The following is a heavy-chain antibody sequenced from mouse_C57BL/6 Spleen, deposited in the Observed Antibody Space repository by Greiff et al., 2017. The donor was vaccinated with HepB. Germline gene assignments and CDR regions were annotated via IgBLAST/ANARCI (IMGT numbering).Heavy chain of an antibody. CDR2: IWSGGST. Sequence: VQLVESGPGLVQPSQSLSITCTVSGFSLTSYGVHWVRQSPGKGLEWLGVIWSGGSTDYNAAFISRLSISKDNSKSQVFFKMNSLQADDTAIYYCARGATVVDFDYWGQGTTLTVSS. D-gene: IGHD1-1*01. J-gene: IGHJ2*01. CDR1: GFSLTSYG. V-gene: IGHV2-2*01. CDR3: ARGATVVDFDY.